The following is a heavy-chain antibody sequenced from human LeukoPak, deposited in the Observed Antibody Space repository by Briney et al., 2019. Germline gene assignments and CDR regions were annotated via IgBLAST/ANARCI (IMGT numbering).Heavy chain of an antibody. Sequence: SETLSLTCTVSGGSISSSSYYWGWIRQPPGKGLEWIGSVYYSGSTYYNPSLKSRVTIPVDTSKNQFSLNRISVTAADTAYYMDVWGKRTTVTGSS. CDR3: V. CDR1: GGSISSSSYY. V-gene: IGHV4-39*07. J-gene: IGHJ6*03. CDR2: VYYSGST.